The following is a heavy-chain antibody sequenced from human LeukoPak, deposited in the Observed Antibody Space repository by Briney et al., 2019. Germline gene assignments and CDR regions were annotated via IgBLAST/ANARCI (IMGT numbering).Heavy chain of an antibody. D-gene: IGHD3-16*01. Sequence: ASVKVSRTASGYTFTSYGISWVRQAPGQGLEWMGWISAYNGNTDYAQSLQGRVTMTIDTSTSTVYMELRSLRSDDTAVYYCARDVGRSYDLDYWGQGTLVTVSS. CDR2: ISAYNGNT. CDR1: GYTFTSYG. V-gene: IGHV1-18*01. CDR3: ARDVGRSYDLDY. J-gene: IGHJ4*02.